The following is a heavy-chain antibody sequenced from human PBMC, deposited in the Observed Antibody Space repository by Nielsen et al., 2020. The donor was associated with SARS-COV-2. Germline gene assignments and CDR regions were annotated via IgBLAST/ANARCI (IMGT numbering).Heavy chain of an antibody. CDR1: GLDFSDYW. J-gene: IGHJ4*02. Sequence: GGSLRLSCAASGLDFSDYWIHWVRRGPGGGLEWVSRINADGTKTTYAAFAKGRFSISRDNAKNTLYLQMDSLRAEDTAVYYCAREGAVAGFDYWGQGTLVTVSS. CDR2: INADGTKT. D-gene: IGHD6-19*01. V-gene: IGHV3-74*03. CDR3: AREGAVAGFDY.